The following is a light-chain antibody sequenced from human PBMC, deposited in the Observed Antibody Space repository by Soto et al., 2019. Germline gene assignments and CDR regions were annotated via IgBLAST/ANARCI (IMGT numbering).Light chain of an antibody. CDR3: QQYYTTPWT. CDR1: QSVLYSSNNKNY. CDR2: WAS. Sequence: DILLTHSPYSLAVSLGERATINCKSSQSVLYSSNNKNYLAWYQQKPGRPPKLLIYWASYRESGVPDRLSGSGSGTDFTLTISSLEAEDVAVYYCQQYYTTPWTFGQGTKVDIK. J-gene: IGKJ1*01. V-gene: IGKV4-1*01.